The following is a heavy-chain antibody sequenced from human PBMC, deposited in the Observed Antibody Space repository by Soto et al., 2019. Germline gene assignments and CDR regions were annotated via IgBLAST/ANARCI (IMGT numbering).Heavy chain of an antibody. CDR3: ARVTVTRDYYFDY. CDR2: IWYDGSNK. J-gene: IGHJ4*02. Sequence: GSLRLSCAASGFTFSSYGMHWVRQAPGKGLEWVAVIWYDGSNKYYADSVKGRFTISRDNSKNTLYLQMNSLRAEDTAVYYCARVTVTRDYYFDYWGQGTLVTVSS. CDR1: GFTFSSYG. D-gene: IGHD4-17*01. V-gene: IGHV3-33*01.